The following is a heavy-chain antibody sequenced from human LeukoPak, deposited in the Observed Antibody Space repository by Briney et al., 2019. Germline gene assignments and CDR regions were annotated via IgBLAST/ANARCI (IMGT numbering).Heavy chain of an antibody. Sequence: GGSLRLSCAASGFTFSNCWMSWGRQAPGKGLGWVGNIKQDGSEGYYVDSVKGRFTISRDNAKNSLYLQMNSLRAEDTAVYYCARDEVDDFWTRYNWFDPWGQGTLVIVSS. J-gene: IGHJ5*02. CDR2: IKQDGSEG. V-gene: IGHV3-7*01. CDR1: GFTFSNCW. CDR3: ARDEVDDFWTRYNWFDP. D-gene: IGHD3-3*01.